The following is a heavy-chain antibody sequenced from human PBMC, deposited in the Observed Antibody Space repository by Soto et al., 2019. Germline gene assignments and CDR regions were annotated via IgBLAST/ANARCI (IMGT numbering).Heavy chain of an antibody. CDR1: GGTFSSYA. V-gene: IGHV1-69*13. D-gene: IGHD6-19*01. CDR2: IIPIFGTA. CDR3: ARESGSSVAGTGFSDY. Sequence: GASVTVSCTASGGTFSSYAISWVRQAPGQGLEWMGGIIPIFGTANYAQKFQGRVTITADESTSTAYMELSSLRSEDTAVYYCARESGSSVAGTGFSDYWGQGTLVTVSS. J-gene: IGHJ4*02.